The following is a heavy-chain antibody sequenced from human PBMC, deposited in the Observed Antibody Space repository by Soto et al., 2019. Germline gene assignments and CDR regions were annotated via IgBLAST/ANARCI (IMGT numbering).Heavy chain of an antibody. Sequence: VGSLRLSCAASGFTFSSYAMSWVRQAPGKGLEWVSAISGSGGSTYYADSVRGRFTISRDNSKNTLYLQMNSLRAEDTAVYYCAKDTVVVPAARGGMDVWGQGTTVTVS. D-gene: IGHD2-2*01. J-gene: IGHJ6*02. CDR3: AKDTVVVPAARGGMDV. CDR2: ISGSGGST. V-gene: IGHV3-23*01. CDR1: GFTFSSYA.